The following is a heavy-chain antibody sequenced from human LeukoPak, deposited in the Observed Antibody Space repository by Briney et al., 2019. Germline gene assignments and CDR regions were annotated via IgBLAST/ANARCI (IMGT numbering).Heavy chain of an antibody. CDR1: GFTFSSYS. CDR2: IKQDGSEK. CDR3: AREDFEDY. D-gene: IGHD3/OR15-3a*01. J-gene: IGHJ4*02. V-gene: IGHV3-7*01. Sequence: GGSLRLSCAASGFTFSSYSMSWVRQAPGKGLEWVANIKQDGSEKYYVDSVKGRFTISRDNAKNSLYLQMNSLRAEDTAVYYCAREDFEDYWGQGTLVTVSS.